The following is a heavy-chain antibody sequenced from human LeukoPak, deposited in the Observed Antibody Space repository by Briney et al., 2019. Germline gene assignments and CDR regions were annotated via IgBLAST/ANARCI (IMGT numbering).Heavy chain of an antibody. V-gene: IGHV1-2*06. CDR2: INPNSGGT. CDR3: AIDYYDSSGYFNSDY. D-gene: IGHD3-22*01. J-gene: IGHJ4*02. Sequence: ASVKVSCKASGYTFTSYAMHWVRQAPGQGLEWMGRINPNSGGTNYAQKFQGRVTMTRDTSISTAYMELSRLRSDDAAVYYCAIDYYDSSGYFNSDYWGQGTLVTVSS. CDR1: GYTFTSYA.